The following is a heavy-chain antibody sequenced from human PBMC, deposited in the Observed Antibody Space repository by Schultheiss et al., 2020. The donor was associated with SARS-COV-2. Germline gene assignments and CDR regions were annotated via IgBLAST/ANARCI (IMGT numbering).Heavy chain of an antibody. CDR3: ARLQRRYFDY. CDR2: IYPGDSDT. Sequence: WIRQPPGKGLEWMGIIYPGDSDTRYSPSFQGQVTISADKSISTAYLQWSSLKASDTAMYYCARLQRRYFDYWGQGTLVTVSS. J-gene: IGHJ4*02. V-gene: IGHV5-51*01.